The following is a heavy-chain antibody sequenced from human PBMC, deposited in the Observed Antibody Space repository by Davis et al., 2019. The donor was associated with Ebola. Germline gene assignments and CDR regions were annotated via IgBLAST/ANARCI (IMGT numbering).Heavy chain of an antibody. D-gene: IGHD5-12*01. J-gene: IGHJ4*02. Sequence: ASVKVSCKASGYTFTSYGISWVRQAPGQGLEWMGWISAYNGNTNYAQKLQGRVTMTTDTSTSTAYMELRSLRSDDTAVYYCARNVATRIYIPYYFDYWGQGTLVTVSS. CDR1: GYTFTSYG. V-gene: IGHV1-18*01. CDR2: ISAYNGNT. CDR3: ARNVATRIYIPYYFDY.